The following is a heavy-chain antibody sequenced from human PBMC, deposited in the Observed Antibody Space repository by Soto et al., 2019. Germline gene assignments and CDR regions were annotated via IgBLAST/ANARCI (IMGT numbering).Heavy chain of an antibody. CDR2: IYYSGST. CDR1: GGSISSYY. Sequence: PSETLSLTCTVAGGSISSYYWSWIRQPPGKGLEWIGYIYYSGSTNYNPSLKSRVTISVDTSKNQFSLKLSSVTAADTAVYYCARGWSLQYYYGSSGHSYYFDYWGQGTLVTVSS. J-gene: IGHJ4*02. CDR3: ARGWSLQYYYGSSGHSYYFDY. D-gene: IGHD3-22*01. V-gene: IGHV4-59*01.